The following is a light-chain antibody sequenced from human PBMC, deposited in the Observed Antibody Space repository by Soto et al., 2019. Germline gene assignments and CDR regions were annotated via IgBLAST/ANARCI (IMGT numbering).Light chain of an antibody. CDR1: QSVRSSY. V-gene: IGKV3-20*01. Sequence: EIVLTQSPDTLSLSPWESATLSCRASQSVRSSYLAWYQQTPGQTPRLLIYAASSRATGIPDRFSGSGSGTDFSLTISRLEAEDFAVYYCQQYGSSPRTFGQGTKVDI. J-gene: IGKJ1*01. CDR3: QQYGSSPRT. CDR2: AAS.